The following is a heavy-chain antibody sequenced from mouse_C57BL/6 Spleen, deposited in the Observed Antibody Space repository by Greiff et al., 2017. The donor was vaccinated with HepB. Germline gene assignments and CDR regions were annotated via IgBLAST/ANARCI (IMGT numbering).Heavy chain of an antibody. CDR1: GYTFTSYW. V-gene: IGHV1-69*01. D-gene: IGHD1-1*01. CDR2: IDPSDSYT. J-gene: IGHJ2*01. CDR3: AKGGIGTTVVSPFDY. Sequence: QVQLQQSGAELVMPGASVKLSCKASGYTFTSYWMHWVKQRPGQGLEWIGEIDPSDSYTNYNQKFKGKSTLTVDKSSSTAYMQLSSLTSEDSAVYYCAKGGIGTTVVSPFDYWGQGTTLTVSS.